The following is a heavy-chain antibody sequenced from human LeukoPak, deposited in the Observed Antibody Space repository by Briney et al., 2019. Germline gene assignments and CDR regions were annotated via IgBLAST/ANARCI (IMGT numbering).Heavy chain of an antibody. D-gene: IGHD6-13*01. CDR2: INHSGST. V-gene: IGHV4-34*01. CDR1: GGSFSGYY. CDR3: ARSRHSSSWYYYYGMDV. Sequence: PSETLSLTCAVYGGSFSGYYWSWIPQPPGEGREWIGEINHSGSTNYNPSLKSRVTISIDTSKNQFSLKLSSVTAADTAVYYCARSRHSSSWYYYYGMDVWGQGTTVTVSS. J-gene: IGHJ6*02.